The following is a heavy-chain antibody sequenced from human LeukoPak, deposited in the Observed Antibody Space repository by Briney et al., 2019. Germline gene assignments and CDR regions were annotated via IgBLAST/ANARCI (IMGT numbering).Heavy chain of an antibody. J-gene: IGHJ4*02. D-gene: IGHD7-27*01. CDR3: ARDRLNGEGIFDY. V-gene: IGHV3-23*01. Sequence: GGSLRLSCAASGFIFSNFAMSWVRQAPGEGLEWVSVISGSGGNTYYADSVKGRFTISRDNSKNTLYLQMNSLRAEDTAVYYCARDRLNGEGIFDYWGQGTLVTVSS. CDR2: ISGSGGNT. CDR1: GFIFSNFA.